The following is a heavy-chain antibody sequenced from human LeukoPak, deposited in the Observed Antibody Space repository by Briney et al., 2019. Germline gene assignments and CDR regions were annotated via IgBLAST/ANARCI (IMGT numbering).Heavy chain of an antibody. V-gene: IGHV3-23*01. J-gene: IGHJ5*01. CDR3: AKVGIVVVVAAPTSNWFDS. Sequence: PGGSLRLPCAASGFTFSSYAMSWVRQAPGKGLGWVSAISVIGGSTYYADSVKGRFTISRDNSKNTLYLQMNSLRAEDTAVYYCAKVGIVVVVAAPTSNWFDSWGQGTLVTVSS. D-gene: IGHD2-15*01. CDR2: ISVIGGST. CDR1: GFTFSSYA.